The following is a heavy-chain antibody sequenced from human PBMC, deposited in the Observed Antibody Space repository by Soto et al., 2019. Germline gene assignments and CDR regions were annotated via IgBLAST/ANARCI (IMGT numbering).Heavy chain of an antibody. D-gene: IGHD3-3*01. Sequence: SVKVSCKASGGTFSSYAISWVRQAPGQGLEWMGGIIPIFGTANYAQKFQGRVTITADESTSTAYMELSSLRSEDTAVYYCARVLRFLEWLYGMDVWGQGTAVTVSS. J-gene: IGHJ6*02. V-gene: IGHV1-69*13. CDR3: ARVLRFLEWLYGMDV. CDR2: IIPIFGTA. CDR1: GGTFSSYA.